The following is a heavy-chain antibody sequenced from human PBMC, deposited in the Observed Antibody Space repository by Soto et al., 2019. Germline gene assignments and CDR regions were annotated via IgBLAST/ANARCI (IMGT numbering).Heavy chain of an antibody. V-gene: IGHV3-30-3*01. CDR2: ISYDGSNK. D-gene: IGHD3-22*01. Sequence: QPGGSLRLSCAASGFTFSSYAMHWVRQAPGKGLEWVAVISYDGSNKYYADSVKGRFTISRDNSKNTLYLQMNSLRAEDTAVYYCARDYYYDSSGYYPGYFDYWGQGTLVTVSS. CDR3: ARDYYYDSSGYYPGYFDY. CDR1: GFTFSSYA. J-gene: IGHJ4*02.